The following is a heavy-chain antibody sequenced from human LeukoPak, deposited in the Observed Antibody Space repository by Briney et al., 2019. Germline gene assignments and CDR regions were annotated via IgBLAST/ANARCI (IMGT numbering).Heavy chain of an antibody. CDR3: ARGRNDNGGMFFDS. J-gene: IGHJ4*02. CDR2: ISYSAYT. Sequence: TSETLSLTYTDSGGSIRSYYWSWIRQAPGKGLEWIGFISYSAYTSYSPSLKSRVAISVDTSKSQFSQRLSSMTAADTAIYYCARGRNDNGGMFFDSWAQGTLVTVSS. D-gene: IGHD4-23*01. CDR1: GGSIRSYY. V-gene: IGHV4-59*01.